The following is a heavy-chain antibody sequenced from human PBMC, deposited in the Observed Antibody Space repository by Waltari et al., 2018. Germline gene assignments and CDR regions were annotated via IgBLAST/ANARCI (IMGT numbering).Heavy chain of an antibody. CDR1: GGSISSSSYY. J-gene: IGHJ5*02. CDR2: IYYRGST. D-gene: IGHD6-19*01. CDR3: ARPESVAGKTAWFDP. V-gene: IGHV4-39*01. Sequence: QLQLQESGPGLVKPSETLSLTCTVSGGSISSSSYYWGWIRQPPGKGLEWIGSIYYRGSTYYNPSRKSRVSISVDTSKNQFSLKLSSVTAADTAVYYCARPESVAGKTAWFDPWGQGTLVTVSS.